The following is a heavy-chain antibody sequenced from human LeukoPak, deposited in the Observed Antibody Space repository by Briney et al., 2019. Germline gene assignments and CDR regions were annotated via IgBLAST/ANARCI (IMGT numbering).Heavy chain of an antibody. D-gene: IGHD3-22*01. J-gene: IGHJ5*02. V-gene: IGHV4-34*01. Sequence: SETLSLTCAVYGGSFSGYYWSWIRQPPGKGLEWIGEINHSGSTNYNPSLKSRVTISVDTSKNQFSLKVRSVIAADTAVYYCARGTMMVGPWGQGTPVTVSS. CDR1: GGSFSGYY. CDR3: ARGTMMVGP. CDR2: INHSGST.